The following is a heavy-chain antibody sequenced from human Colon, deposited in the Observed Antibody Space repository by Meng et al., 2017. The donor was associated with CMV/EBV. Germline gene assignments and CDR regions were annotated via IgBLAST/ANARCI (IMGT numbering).Heavy chain of an antibody. Sequence: TLSLTCTVSGGSIRSGDFYWSWIRQAPGRGLEWLGYIYNSGNSYYNPTLKSRLTISADTSKNQFSLKVGSVTAADTAVYYCARETMAAVGLTVDPWGQGTLVTVSS. J-gene: IGHJ5*02. CDR3: ARETMAAVGLTVDP. CDR1: GGSIRSGDFY. CDR2: IYNSGNS. D-gene: IGHD6-13*01. V-gene: IGHV4-30-4*01.